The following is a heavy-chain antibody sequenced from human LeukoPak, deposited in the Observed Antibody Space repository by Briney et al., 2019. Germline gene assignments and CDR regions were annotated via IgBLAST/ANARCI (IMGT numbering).Heavy chain of an antibody. CDR2: ISPHHGNT. CDR1: GYTFLSFG. CDR3: ARDSDPRRYFHYCMDV. Sequence: ASVKVSCKASGYTFLSFGMNWVRQAPGGGLEWMGWISPHHGNTNFAQSFKDRATMSTDTSASIAYMELKSLTSDDTAVYFCARDSDPRRYFHYCMDVWGKGTTVIISS. V-gene: IGHV1-18*01. J-gene: IGHJ6*03.